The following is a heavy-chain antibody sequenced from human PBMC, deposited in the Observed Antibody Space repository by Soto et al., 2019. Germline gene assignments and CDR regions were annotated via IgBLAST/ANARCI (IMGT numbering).Heavy chain of an antibody. D-gene: IGHD2-2*01. V-gene: IGHV1-18*01. CDR3: ARATASEGDYYYGMDV. CDR1: GYTFTSYG. Sequence: ASVKVSCKASGYTFTSYGISWVRQAPGQGLEWMGWISAYNGNTNYAQKLQGRVTMTTDTSTSTAYMELRSLRSDDTAVYYCARATASEGDYYYGMDVWDQGTTVTVSS. J-gene: IGHJ6*02. CDR2: ISAYNGNT.